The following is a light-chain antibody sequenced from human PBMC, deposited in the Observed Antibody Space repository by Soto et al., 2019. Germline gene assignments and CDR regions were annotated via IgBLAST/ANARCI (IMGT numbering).Light chain of an antibody. CDR2: KAS. CDR3: QQYNSYPLT. V-gene: IGKV1-5*03. CDR1: QSSSSW. Sequence: DIQMTQSPSTLSATVGDRVTITCRASQSSSSWLAWYQQKPGKAPNLLIYKASSLESGVPSRFSGSGSGTEFTLTISSLQPDDFATYYGQQYNSYPLTFGGGTKVEIK. J-gene: IGKJ4*01.